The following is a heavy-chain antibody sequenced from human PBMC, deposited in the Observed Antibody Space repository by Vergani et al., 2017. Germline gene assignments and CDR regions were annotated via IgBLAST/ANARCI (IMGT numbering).Heavy chain of an antibody. D-gene: IGHD3-22*01. J-gene: IGHJ2*01. V-gene: IGHV1-69*01. Sequence: QVQLVQSGAEVKKPGSSVKVSCKASGGTFSSYALNWVRQAPGQGLEWMGGIIPIFGTANYAQKFQGRVTITADESTSTAYMELSSLRSEDTAVYYCARPYYDRIPRAWYFDLWGRGTLVTVSS. CDR2: IIPIFGTA. CDR3: ARPYYDRIPRAWYFDL. CDR1: GGTFSSYA.